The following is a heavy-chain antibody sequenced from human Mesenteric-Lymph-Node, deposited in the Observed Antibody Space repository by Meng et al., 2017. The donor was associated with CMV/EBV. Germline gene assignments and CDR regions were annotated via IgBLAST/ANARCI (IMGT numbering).Heavy chain of an antibody. D-gene: IGHD2-8*01. Sequence: FTGYYMHWVRQDPGQGLEWMGWINPNSGGTNYAQKLQGRVTMTRDTSISTAYMELSRLRSDDTAVYYCARDNFYCTNGVCYHGWFDPWGQGTLVTVSS. V-gene: IGHV1-2*02. CDR2: INPNSGGT. J-gene: IGHJ5*02. CDR3: ARDNFYCTNGVCYHGWFDP. CDR1: FTGYY.